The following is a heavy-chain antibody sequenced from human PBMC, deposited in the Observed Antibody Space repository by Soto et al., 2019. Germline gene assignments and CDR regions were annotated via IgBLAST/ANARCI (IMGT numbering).Heavy chain of an antibody. J-gene: IGHJ6*02. CDR1: GFTFSSYG. V-gene: IGHV3-30*18. CDR3: VKDGSSGWPYYYGVDV. Sequence: QVQLVESGGGVVQPGRSLRLSCAASGFTFSSYGMHWVRQAPGKGLEWVAVISYDGSNKYYADSVKGRFTISRDNSKNTLYLQMSSLRPEDMAVYYCVKDGSSGWPYYYGVDVWGQGTTVTVSS. CDR2: ISYDGSNK. D-gene: IGHD6-19*01.